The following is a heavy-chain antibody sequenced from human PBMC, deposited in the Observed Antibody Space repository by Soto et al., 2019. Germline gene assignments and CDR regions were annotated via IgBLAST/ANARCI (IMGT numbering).Heavy chain of an antibody. CDR3: ARPQELVLYYYGMDV. CDR2: INPNSGGT. D-gene: IGHD2-15*01. Sequence: GASVKVSCKASGYTFTGYYMHWVRQAPGQGLEWMGWINPNSGGTNYAQKFQGRVTMTRDTSISTAYMELSRLRSDDTAVYYCARPQELVLYYYGMDVWGQGTTVPVSS. J-gene: IGHJ6*02. CDR1: GYTFTGYY. V-gene: IGHV1-2*02.